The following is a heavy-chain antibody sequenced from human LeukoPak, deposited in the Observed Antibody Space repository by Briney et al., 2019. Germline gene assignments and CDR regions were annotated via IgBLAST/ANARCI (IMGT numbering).Heavy chain of an antibody. Sequence: ASVKVSCNASGYTFTGYYMHWVRQAPGQGLEWMGWINPNSGGTNYAQKFQGRVTMTRDTSISTAYMELSRLRSDDTAMYYCARSGTYGSGSYYKFNWFDPWGQGTLVTVSS. CDR3: ARSGTYGSGSYYKFNWFDP. CDR1: GYTFTGYY. J-gene: IGHJ5*02. CDR2: INPNSGGT. V-gene: IGHV1-2*02. D-gene: IGHD3-10*01.